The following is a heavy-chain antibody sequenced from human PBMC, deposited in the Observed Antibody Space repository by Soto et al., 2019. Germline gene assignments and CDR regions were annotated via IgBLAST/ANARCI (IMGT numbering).Heavy chain of an antibody. CDR2: ISWNSGSI. V-gene: IGHV3-9*01. CDR1: GFTFDDYA. CDR3: AKDKDWSGVYGMDV. J-gene: IGHJ6*02. D-gene: IGHD3-3*01. Sequence: EVQLVESGGGLVQPGRSLRLSCAASGFTFDDYAMHWVRQAPGKGLEWVSGISWNSGSIGYADSVKGRFTISRDNAKNSLYLQMNSLRAEDTALYYCAKDKDWSGVYGMDVWGQGTTVTVSS.